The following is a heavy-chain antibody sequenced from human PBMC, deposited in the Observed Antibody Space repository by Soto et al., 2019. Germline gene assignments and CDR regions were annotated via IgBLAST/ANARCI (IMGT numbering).Heavy chain of an antibody. Sequence: EVQLVESGGGLVPPGGSLRLSCAASGITMNGYWMSWVRQVPGKGLVWVSRIKSDGSVTSYADSVKGRFTISRDNAKNTLDLQMNSLRAEDTAVYYCARGDWFDPWGQGTLVTVSS. CDR1: GITMNGYW. J-gene: IGHJ5*02. CDR3: ARGDWFDP. CDR2: IKSDGSVT. V-gene: IGHV3-74*01.